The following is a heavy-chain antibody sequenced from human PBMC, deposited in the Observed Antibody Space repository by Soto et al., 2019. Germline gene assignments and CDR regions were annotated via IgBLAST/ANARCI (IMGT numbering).Heavy chain of an antibody. V-gene: IGHV3-23*01. J-gene: IGHJ5*02. CDR2: ISGSGGST. CDR3: AKPGGNVDTAMPKGDWFDP. D-gene: IGHD5-18*01. CDR1: GFTFSSYA. Sequence: GGSLRLSCAASGFTFSSYAMSWVRQAPGKGLEWVSAISGSGGSTYYADSVKGRFTISRDNSKNTLYLQMNSLRAEDTAVYYCAKPGGNVDTAMPKGDWFDPWGQGTLVTVSS.